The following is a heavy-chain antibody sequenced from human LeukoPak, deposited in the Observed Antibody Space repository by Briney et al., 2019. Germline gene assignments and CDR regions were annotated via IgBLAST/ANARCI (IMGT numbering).Heavy chain of an antibody. J-gene: IGHJ6*03. Sequence: SETLSLTCTVSGGSISSSSYYWGWIRQPPGKGLEWIGSIYYSGSTYYNPSLKSRVTISVGTSKNQFSLKLSSVTAADTAVYYCASGRTRILGPWSPRAYYVDVWGKGTTVTVSS. CDR1: GGSISSSSYY. CDR3: ASGRTRILGPWSPRAYYVDV. V-gene: IGHV4-39*07. D-gene: IGHD2-15*01. CDR2: IYYSGST.